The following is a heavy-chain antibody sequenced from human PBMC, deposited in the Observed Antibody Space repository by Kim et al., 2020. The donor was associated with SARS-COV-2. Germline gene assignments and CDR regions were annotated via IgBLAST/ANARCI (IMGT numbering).Heavy chain of an antibody. Sequence: DSVKGRFTISRDNSKNTLYLQMNSLRAEDTAVYYCAKEGLSNWNDVYFDYWGQGTLVTVSS. J-gene: IGHJ4*02. D-gene: IGHD1-20*01. CDR3: AKEGLSNWNDVYFDY. V-gene: IGHV3-23*01.